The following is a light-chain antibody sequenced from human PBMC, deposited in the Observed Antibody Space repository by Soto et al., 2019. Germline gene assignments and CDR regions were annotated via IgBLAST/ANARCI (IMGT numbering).Light chain of an antibody. CDR3: QHYNSYSEA. J-gene: IGKJ5*01. Sequence: DIQMTQSPSTLSGSVGDRVTITCRASQTISSWLAWYQQKPGKAPKLLIYKASTLKSEVPSRFSGSGSGTEFTLTISSLQPDDFATYYCQHYNSYSEAFGQGTRLEIK. V-gene: IGKV1-5*03. CDR2: KAS. CDR1: QTISSW.